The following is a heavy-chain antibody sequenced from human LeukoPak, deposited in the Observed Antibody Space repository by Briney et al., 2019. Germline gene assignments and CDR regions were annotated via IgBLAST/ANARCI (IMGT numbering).Heavy chain of an antibody. V-gene: IGHV1-69*04. CDR3: ARGRASFDGSVDY. J-gene: IGHJ4*02. CDR2: IIPILGIA. CDR1: GGTFSSYA. Sequence: SVKVSCKASGGTFSSYAISWVRQAPGQGLEWMGRIIPILGIANYAQKFQGRVTITADKSTSTAYMELSSLRSEDTAVYYCARGRASFDGSVDYWGQGTLVTVSS. D-gene: IGHD2-15*01.